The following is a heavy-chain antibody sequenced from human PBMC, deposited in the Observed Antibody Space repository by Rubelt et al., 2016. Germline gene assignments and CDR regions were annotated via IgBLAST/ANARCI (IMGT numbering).Heavy chain of an antibody. CDR1: GFTVSSNY. CDR3: ARDKWPVAGTSNWFDP. Sequence: EVQLVESGGGLIQPGGSLRLSCAASGFTVSSNYMSWVRQAPGKGLEWVSVIYSGGSTYYADSVKGRFTISRDNSKNTLYLQMNSLRAEDTAVYYCARDKWPVAGTSNWFDPWGQGTLVTVSS. D-gene: IGHD6-19*01. J-gene: IGHJ5*02. CDR2: IYSGGST. V-gene: IGHV3-53*01.